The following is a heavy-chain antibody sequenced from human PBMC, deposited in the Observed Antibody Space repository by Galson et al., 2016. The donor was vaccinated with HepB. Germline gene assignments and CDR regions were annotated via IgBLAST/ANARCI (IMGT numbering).Heavy chain of an antibody. Sequence: SLRLSCAASGLSVGNSYMSWVRQAPGKGLDWVSTIYSEGNTYYADSVKGRFTISKDSSKNTLYLQMRSLRAEDTADYYCARDNSEVYYYAMDVWGQGATVTVSS. CDR2: IYSEGNT. CDR3: ARDNSEVYYYAMDV. J-gene: IGHJ6*02. CDR1: GLSVGNSY. D-gene: IGHD1-26*01. V-gene: IGHV3-53*01.